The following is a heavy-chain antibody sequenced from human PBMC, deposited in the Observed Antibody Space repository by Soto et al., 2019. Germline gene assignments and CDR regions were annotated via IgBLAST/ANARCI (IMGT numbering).Heavy chain of an antibody. V-gene: IGHV4-59*08. CDR3: ARQVVRYCTNGVCYKGDWFDP. J-gene: IGHJ5*02. Sequence: SETLSLTCTVSGGSISSFYWSWIRQPPGKGLEWIGYIYYSETTNYNPSLKSRVTISVDTSKNQFSLKLSSVTAADTAVYYCARQVVRYCTNGVCYKGDWFDPWGQGTLVTVSS. D-gene: IGHD2-8*01. CDR1: GGSISSFY. CDR2: IYYSETT.